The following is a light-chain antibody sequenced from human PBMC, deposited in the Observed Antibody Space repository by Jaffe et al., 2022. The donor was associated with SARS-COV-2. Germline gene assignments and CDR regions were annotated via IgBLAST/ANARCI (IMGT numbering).Light chain of an antibody. Sequence: EIVMTQSPVTLSVSPGERATLSCRASQSISGNLAWYQQKPGQAPRLLIHGASTRATGIPARFSGSGSGTEFTLTISSLQSEDFAVYYCQQYFNWPPWTFGQGTKVEIK. CDR2: GAS. CDR3: QQYFNWPPWT. J-gene: IGKJ1*01. V-gene: IGKV3-15*01. CDR1: QSISGN.